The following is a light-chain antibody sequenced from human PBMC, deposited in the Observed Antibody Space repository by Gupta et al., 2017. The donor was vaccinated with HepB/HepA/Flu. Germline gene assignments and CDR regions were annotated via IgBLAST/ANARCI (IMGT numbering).Light chain of an antibody. CDR1: QSLLHTNGKTY. CDR2: EAS. J-gene: IGKJ3*01. V-gene: IGKV2D-29*01. CDR3: MQSIQDPRT. Sequence: DIVMTQITLSLSVTPGQPASISCKSSQSLLHTNGKTYLYWYLQKPGQPPQFLIYEASNRVSGVPDRFSGSGSGTDFTLKISRVEADDVGVYSCMQSIQDPRTFGPGTKVDIK.